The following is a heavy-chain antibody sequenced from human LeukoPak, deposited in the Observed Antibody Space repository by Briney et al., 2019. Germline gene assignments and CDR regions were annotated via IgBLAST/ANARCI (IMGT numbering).Heavy chain of an antibody. Sequence: GGSLRLSCAASGFTFSNAWMSWVRQAPGKGLEWVGRIKSKTDGGTTDYAAPVKGRFTISRDDSKNTLYLQMNSLKTEDTAVYYCTTNTGYSSSWYNPPLYYYYYYMDVWGKGTTVTVSS. D-gene: IGHD6-13*01. CDR3: TTNTGYSSSWYNPPLYYYYYYMDV. CDR1: GFTFSNAW. J-gene: IGHJ6*03. CDR2: IKSKTDGGTT. V-gene: IGHV3-15*01.